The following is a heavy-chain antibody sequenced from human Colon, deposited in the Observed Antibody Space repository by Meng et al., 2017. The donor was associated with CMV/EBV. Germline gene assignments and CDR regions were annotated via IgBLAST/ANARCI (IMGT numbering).Heavy chain of an antibody. Sequence: TVSGASIASGDFYWNWIRQHPGKGLEWIGYIYYSGTTYYTPSLKSRAVISLDTSKNQFSLKLTSVTAADTGLYFCARDSGYDAPFDNWGQGSLVTVSS. D-gene: IGHD5-12*01. J-gene: IGHJ4*02. V-gene: IGHV4-31*03. CDR2: IYYSGTT. CDR3: ARDSGYDAPFDN. CDR1: GASIASGDFY.